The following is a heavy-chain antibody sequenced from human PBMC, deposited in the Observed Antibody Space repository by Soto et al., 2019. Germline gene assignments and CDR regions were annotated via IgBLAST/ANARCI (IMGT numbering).Heavy chain of an antibody. Sequence: QVQLVQSGAEVKKPGSSVKVSCKASGGTFSSYTISWVRQAPGQGLEWMGRIIPILGIANYAQKFQGRVTITADKSTSTAYIELSSLRSEDTAVYYCARLTVVSGRGYCGQGTLVTVSS. CDR1: GGTFSSYT. J-gene: IGHJ4*02. V-gene: IGHV1-69*02. D-gene: IGHD6-25*01. CDR3: ARLTVVSGRGY. CDR2: IIPILGIA.